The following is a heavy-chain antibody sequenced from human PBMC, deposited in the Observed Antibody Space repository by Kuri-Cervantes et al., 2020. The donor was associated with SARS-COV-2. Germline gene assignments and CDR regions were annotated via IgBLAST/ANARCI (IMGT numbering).Heavy chain of an antibody. Sequence: GESLKISCVASGFTFSNYAIHWVRQAPGKGLEWVAVIWYDGKNEYYAGSVKGRFTISRDNSRNTVLLQMNILRAEDTAIYYWASGDANHYMDVWGTGTTVTVSS. V-gene: IGHV3-33*08. D-gene: IGHD1-14*01. CDR3: ASGDANHYMDV. J-gene: IGHJ6*03. CDR2: IWYDGKNE. CDR1: GFTFSNYA.